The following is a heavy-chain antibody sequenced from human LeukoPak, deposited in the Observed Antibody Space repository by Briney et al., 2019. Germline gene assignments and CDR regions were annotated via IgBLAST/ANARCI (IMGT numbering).Heavy chain of an antibody. D-gene: IGHD1-1*01. CDR1: GGTFSSYA. Sequence: SVKVSCKASGGTFSSYAISWVRQAPGQGLEWMGGIIPIFGTANYAQKFQGRVTITADESTSTAYMELSSLRSEDTAVYYCARDPGGLLGFDPWGQGTLVTVSS. V-gene: IGHV1-69*13. CDR2: IIPIFGTA. J-gene: IGHJ5*02. CDR3: ARDPGGLLGFDP.